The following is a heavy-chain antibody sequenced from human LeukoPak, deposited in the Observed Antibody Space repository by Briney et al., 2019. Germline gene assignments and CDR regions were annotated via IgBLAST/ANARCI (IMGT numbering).Heavy chain of an antibody. J-gene: IGHJ4*02. CDR1: GFTFSESW. D-gene: IGHD1-26*01. Sequence: GGPLRLSCAVSGFTFSESWMSWLRQAPGKGLEWVANIKQDGSEEYYVDSVKGRFTISRDNAQNSLYLQMNSLRVEDTAMYYCAAFPTTKIDYWGQGTLVTVSS. V-gene: IGHV3-7*03. CDR3: AAFPTTKIDY. CDR2: IKQDGSEE.